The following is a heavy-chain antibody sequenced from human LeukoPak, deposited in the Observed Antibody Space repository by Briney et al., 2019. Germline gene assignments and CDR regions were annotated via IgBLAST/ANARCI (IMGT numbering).Heavy chain of an antibody. CDR3: ASPVEGTNRAFDI. CDR2: IIPILGIA. CDR1: GGTFSSYA. V-gene: IGHV1-69*04. Sequence: SVKVSCKASGGTFSSYAISWVRQAPGQGLEWMGRIIPILGIANYAQKFQGRVTITADKSTSTAYMELSSLRSEDTAVYYCASPVEGTNRAFDIWGQGTIVTVSS. D-gene: IGHD3-16*02. J-gene: IGHJ3*02.